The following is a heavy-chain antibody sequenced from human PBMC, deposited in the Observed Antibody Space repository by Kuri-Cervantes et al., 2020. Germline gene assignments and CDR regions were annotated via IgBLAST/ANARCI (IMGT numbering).Heavy chain of an antibody. J-gene: IGHJ2*01. CDR1: GFTFSSYL. V-gene: IGHV3-74*01. D-gene: IGHD2-2*01. Sequence: GEALKISCAASGFTFSSYLMHWVRQAPGKGLLWVSRINSDGGSTSYADSVKGRFTISRDNSKNTLYLQMNSLRAEDTAVYYCAKGASGGYCSSTSCYAFYWYFDLWGRGTLVTVSS. CDR3: AKGASGGYCSSTSCYAFYWYFDL. CDR2: INSDGGST.